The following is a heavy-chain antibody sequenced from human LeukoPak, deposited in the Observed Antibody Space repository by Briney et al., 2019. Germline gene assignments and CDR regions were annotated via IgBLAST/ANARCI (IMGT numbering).Heavy chain of an antibody. J-gene: IGHJ5*02. CDR3: ARQRSRSGNNWFDP. CDR1: GGSISSSSYY. CDR2: IYYSGST. Sequence: SETLSLTCTVSGGSISSSSYYWGWIRQPPGKGLEWIGSIYYSGSTYYNPSLKSRVTISVDTSKNQFSLKLSSVTAADTAVYYCARQRSRSGNNWFDPWGQGTLVTVSS. V-gene: IGHV4-39*01. D-gene: IGHD3-3*01.